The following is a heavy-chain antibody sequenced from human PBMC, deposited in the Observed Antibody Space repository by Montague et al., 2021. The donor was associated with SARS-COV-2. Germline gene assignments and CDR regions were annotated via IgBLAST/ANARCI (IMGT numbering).Heavy chain of an antibody. CDR2: VNHSGTT. J-gene: IGHJ3*02. D-gene: IGHD2-2*01. V-gene: IGHV4-34*01. CDR1: GGSFSDYY. CDR3: ARGGRPVVVLGAGPAGPAFDI. Sequence: SETLSLTCAIYGGSFSDYYWSWIRQPPGKGLEWIGEVNHSGTTIYNPSVKSGVTISVDASKNQFSLRLNSVTAADTAVYYCARGGRPVVVLGAGPAGPAFDIWGQGTMVTVSS.